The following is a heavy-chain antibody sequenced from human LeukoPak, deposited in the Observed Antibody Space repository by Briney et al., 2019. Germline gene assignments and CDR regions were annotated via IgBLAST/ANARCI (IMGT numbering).Heavy chain of an antibody. V-gene: IGHV3-48*03. D-gene: IGHD1-1*01. CDR3: AKGRTGKGYYYGMDV. Sequence: GGSLRLSCAASGFTFRSYEMNWVRQAPGKGLEWVSYISSSGSTIYYADSVKGRFTISRDNSKNTLYLQMNSLRAEDTAVYYCAKGRTGKGYYYGMDVWGQGTTVTVSS. CDR2: ISSSGSTI. CDR1: GFTFRSYE. J-gene: IGHJ6*02.